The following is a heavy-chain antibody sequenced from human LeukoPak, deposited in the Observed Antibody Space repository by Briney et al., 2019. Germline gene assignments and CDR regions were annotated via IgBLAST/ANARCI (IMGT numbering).Heavy chain of an antibody. D-gene: IGHD3-22*01. V-gene: IGHV3-74*01. CDR1: GFTFSSYW. Sequence: GGSLRLSCAASGFTFSSYWMHWVRQAPGKGLVWVSRINSDGSSTSYADSVKGRFTISRGNAKNTLYLQMNSLRAEDTAVYYCARVGALPRGSGYRMSFDYWGQGTLVTVSS. CDR2: INSDGSST. J-gene: IGHJ4*02. CDR3: ARVGALPRGSGYRMSFDY.